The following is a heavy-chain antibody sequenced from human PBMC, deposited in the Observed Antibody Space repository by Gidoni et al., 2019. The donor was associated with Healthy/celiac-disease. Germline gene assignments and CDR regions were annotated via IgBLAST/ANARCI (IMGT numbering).Heavy chain of an antibody. CDR3: ARQRSVAGANWFDP. J-gene: IGHJ5*02. V-gene: IGHV4-39*01. CDR2: IYYSGST. D-gene: IGHD6-19*01. Sequence: QLQLQESGPGLVKPSETLPLTCTGSGGSISSSSYYWGWIRQPPGKGLDWIGSIYYSGSTYYNPSLKSRVTISVDTSKNQFSLKLSSVTAADTAVYYCARQRSVAGANWFDPWGQGTLVTVSS. CDR1: GGSISSSSYY.